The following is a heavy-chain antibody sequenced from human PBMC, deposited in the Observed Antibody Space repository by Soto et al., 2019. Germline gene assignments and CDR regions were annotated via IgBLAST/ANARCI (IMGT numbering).Heavy chain of an antibody. V-gene: IGHV4-39*01. Sequence: QLQLQESGPGLVKPSETLSLTCTVSGGSISSSSYYWGWIRQPPGKGLEWIGSIYYSGSTYYNPSLKSRVTISVDTSKNQFSLKLSSVTAADTAVYYCAGGNGLWEYYGSGSFTPSFDYWGQGTLVTVSS. J-gene: IGHJ4*02. CDR1: GGSISSSSYY. CDR3: AGGNGLWEYYGSGSFTPSFDY. CDR2: IYYSGST. D-gene: IGHD3-10*01.